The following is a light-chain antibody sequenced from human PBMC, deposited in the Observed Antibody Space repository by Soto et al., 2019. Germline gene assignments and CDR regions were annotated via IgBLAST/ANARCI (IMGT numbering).Light chain of an antibody. V-gene: IGLV2-23*01. Sequence: QSALTQPASVSGSPGQSITISCTGTSSDVGRYNLVSWYQQHPGKAPKLMIYEGSKPPSGVSNRFSGSKSSNTASLTISGLQAEDEVDYYCCSYAGSSSWVFGGGTQLTVL. CDR3: CSYAGSSSWV. J-gene: IGLJ3*02. CDR1: SSDVGRYNL. CDR2: EGS.